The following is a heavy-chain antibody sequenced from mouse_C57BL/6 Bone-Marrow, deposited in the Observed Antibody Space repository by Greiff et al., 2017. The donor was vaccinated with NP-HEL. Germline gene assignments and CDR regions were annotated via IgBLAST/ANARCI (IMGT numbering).Heavy chain of an antibody. J-gene: IGHJ1*03. D-gene: IGHD1-1*01. V-gene: IGHV1-26*01. CDR1: GYTFTDYY. Sequence: VQLKQSGPELVKPGASVKISCKASGYTFTDYYMNWVKQSHGKSLEWIGDINPNNGGTSYNQKFKGKATLTVDKSSSTAYMELRSLTSEDSAVYYCARRPPYGSTYWYFDVWGTGTTVTVSS. CDR2: INPNNGGT. CDR3: ARRPPYGSTYWYFDV.